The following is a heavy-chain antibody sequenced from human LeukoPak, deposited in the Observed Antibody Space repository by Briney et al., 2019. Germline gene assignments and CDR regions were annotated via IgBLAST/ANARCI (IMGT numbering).Heavy chain of an antibody. Sequence: SETLSLTCAVSGGSISSRFGYWGWIRQPPGKGLEWIGSMFYSGTTYYNPSLKSRVTISVDTSKKQFSLRLSSVTAADTAVYYCANLGSTNGAIGDWGQGTRVIVSS. CDR1: GGSISSRFGY. V-gene: IGHV4-39*01. CDR2: MFYSGTT. J-gene: IGHJ4*02. D-gene: IGHD2-8*01. CDR3: ANLGSTNGAIGD.